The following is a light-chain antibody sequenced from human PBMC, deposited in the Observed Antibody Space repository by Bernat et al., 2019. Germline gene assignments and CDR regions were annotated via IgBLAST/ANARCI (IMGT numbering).Light chain of an antibody. CDR2: SNN. J-gene: IGLJ3*02. CDR3: AAWDDSLNGRV. Sequence: QSVLTQPPSASGTPGQRVTISCSGSSSNIGSHTVNWYQQLPGTGPKLLIYSNNQRPSGVPDRFSGSKSGTSASLAISGLQSEDEADYYCAAWDDSLNGRVFGGGTKLTVL. V-gene: IGLV1-44*01. CDR1: SSNIGSHT.